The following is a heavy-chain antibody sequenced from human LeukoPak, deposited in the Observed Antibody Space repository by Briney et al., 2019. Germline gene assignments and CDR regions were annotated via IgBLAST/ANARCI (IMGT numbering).Heavy chain of an antibody. D-gene: IGHD3-10*01. CDR2: INPNSGGT. Sequence: ASVKVSCKASGYTFTGYYMHWVRQAPGQGLEWMGWINPNSGGTNYAQKLQGRVTMTRDTSISTAYMELSRLRSDDTAVYYCARGTYYGSGSRWGQGTLVTVSS. J-gene: IGHJ4*02. CDR3: ARGTYYGSGSR. CDR1: GYTFTGYY. V-gene: IGHV1-2*02.